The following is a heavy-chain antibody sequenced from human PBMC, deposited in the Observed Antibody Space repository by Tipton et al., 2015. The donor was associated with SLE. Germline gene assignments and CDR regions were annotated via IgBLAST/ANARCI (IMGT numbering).Heavy chain of an antibody. J-gene: IGHJ6*02. D-gene: IGHD3-16*02. CDR1: GFTFSSYA. Sequence: GSLRLSCAASGFTFSSYAMSWVRQAPGKGLEWVSAISGSGGSTYYADSVKGRFTISRDNAKNSLYLQMNSLRAEDTAVYYCARKVIGTTRYYYGMDVWGQGTTVTVSS. CDR3: ARKVIGTTRYYYGMDV. V-gene: IGHV3-23*01. CDR2: ISGSGGST.